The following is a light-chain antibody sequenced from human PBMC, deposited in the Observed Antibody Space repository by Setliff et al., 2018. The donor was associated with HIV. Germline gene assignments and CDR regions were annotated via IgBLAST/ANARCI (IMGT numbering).Light chain of an antibody. V-gene: IGLV2-14*03. CDR1: SSDVGGYNY. CDR2: DVS. Sequence: QSALAQPRSVSGSPGQSVTISCTGTSSDVGGYNYVSWYQQHPGKAPKVMIYDVSNRPSGVSNRFSGSKSGNTASLTISGLQAEDEADYYCSSYTGSSTLVYVFGTGTKVTVL. J-gene: IGLJ1*01. CDR3: SSYTGSSTLVYV.